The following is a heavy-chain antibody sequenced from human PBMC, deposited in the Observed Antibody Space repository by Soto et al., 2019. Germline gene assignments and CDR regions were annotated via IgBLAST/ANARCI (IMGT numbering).Heavy chain of an antibody. Sequence: PGGSLRLSCAASGFTFSSYAMSWVRQAPGKGLEWVSAISGSGGSTYYADSVKGRLTISRDNSKNTLYLQMNSLRAEDTAVYYCAKVSRDYGDYAVSAFDIWGQGTMVTVSS. CDR1: GFTFSSYA. D-gene: IGHD4-17*01. J-gene: IGHJ3*02. CDR2: ISGSGGST. V-gene: IGHV3-23*01. CDR3: AKVSRDYGDYAVSAFDI.